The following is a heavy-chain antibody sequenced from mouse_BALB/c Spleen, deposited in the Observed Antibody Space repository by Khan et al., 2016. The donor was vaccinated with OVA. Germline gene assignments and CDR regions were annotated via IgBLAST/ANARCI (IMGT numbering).Heavy chain of an antibody. J-gene: IGHJ2*01. D-gene: IGHD1-1*02. CDR1: GYTFTTYW. CDR2: INPSTGYT. CDR3: ARRYLYGSLTN. V-gene: IGHV1-7*01. Sequence: QVQLQQSGAELAKPGASVKMSCTASGYTFTTYWMHWMNQRPGQGLEWIGYINPSTGYTEYNKNFKDQATFTADASSSSAYMQLNSLTSEDTAVFDSARRYLYGSLTNWGQGTTLTVSS.